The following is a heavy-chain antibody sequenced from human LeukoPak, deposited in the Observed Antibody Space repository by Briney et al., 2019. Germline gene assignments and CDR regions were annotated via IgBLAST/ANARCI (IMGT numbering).Heavy chain of an antibody. CDR1: GYTLTELS. D-gene: IGHD1-26*01. Sequence: ASVKVSCKVSGYTLTELSMHWVRQAPGKGLEWMGGFDPEDGETIYAQKFQGRVTMTEDTSTDTAYMELSSLRSEDTAVYYCATESKGKWELLRARCFLCDYWGQGTLVPVSS. CDR3: ATESKGKWELLRARCFLCDY. J-gene: IGHJ4*02. V-gene: IGHV1-24*01. CDR2: FDPEDGET.